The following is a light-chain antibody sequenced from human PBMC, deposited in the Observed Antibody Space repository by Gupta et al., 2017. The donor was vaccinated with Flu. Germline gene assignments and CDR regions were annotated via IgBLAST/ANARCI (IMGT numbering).Light chain of an antibody. CDR2: GAS. V-gene: IGKV3-20*01. CDR3: QQYGSSPRT. CDR1: QSVSSSY. J-gene: IGKJ1*01. Sequence: VLTHSPGTVSLSPGERATLSCRGSQSVSSSYLAWYQQKPGQAPRLLIYGASSRATGIPDRFSGSGSGTDFTLTISRLEPEDFAVYYCQQYGSSPRTFGQGTKVEIK.